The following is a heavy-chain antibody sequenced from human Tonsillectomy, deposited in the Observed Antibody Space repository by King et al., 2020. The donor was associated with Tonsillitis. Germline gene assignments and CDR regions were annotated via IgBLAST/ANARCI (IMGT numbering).Heavy chain of an antibody. Sequence: VQLVESGGGLIQPGGSLRLSCAASGFTVSSNYMSWVRQAPGKGLEWVSVIYSGGSTYYADSVKGRFTISRDNSKNTLYLQMNSLRAEDTAVYYCARDRNGAYYGMDVWGQGTTVTVSS. V-gene: IGHV3-53*01. D-gene: IGHD3-10*01. CDR1: GFTVSSNY. J-gene: IGHJ6*02. CDR3: ARDRNGAYYGMDV. CDR2: IYSGGST.